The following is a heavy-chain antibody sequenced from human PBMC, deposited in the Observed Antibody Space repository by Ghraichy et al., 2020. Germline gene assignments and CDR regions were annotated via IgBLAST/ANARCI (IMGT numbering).Heavy chain of an antibody. CDR2: IYYSGIT. CDR3: ARQAAYVSLAHDAFDI. CDR1: GGSISSSSYY. J-gene: IGHJ3*02. Sequence: SETLSLTCTVSGGSISSSSYYWGWIRQPPGKGLEWIGSIYYSGITYYNPSLKSRVTISVDTSKNQFSLKLSSVTAADTAVYYCARQAAYVSLAHDAFDIWGQGTMVTVSS. V-gene: IGHV4-39*01. D-gene: IGHD6-13*01.